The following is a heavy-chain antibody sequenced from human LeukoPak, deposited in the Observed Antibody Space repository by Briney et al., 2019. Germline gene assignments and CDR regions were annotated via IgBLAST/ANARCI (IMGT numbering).Heavy chain of an antibody. CDR3: AKEPYYDFWSGYLGSDP. D-gene: IGHD3-3*01. CDR2: ISGSGGST. Sequence: GGSLRLSCVGSGVILRDHAMHWVRQVPGKGLEWVSAISGSGGSTYYADSVKGRFTISRDNSKNTLYLQMNSLRAEDTAVYYCAKEPYYDFWSGYLGSDPWGQGTLVTVSS. V-gene: IGHV3-23*01. CDR1: GVILRDHA. J-gene: IGHJ5*02.